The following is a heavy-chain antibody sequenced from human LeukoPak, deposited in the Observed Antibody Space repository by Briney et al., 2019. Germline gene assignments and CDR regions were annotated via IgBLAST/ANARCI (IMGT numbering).Heavy chain of an antibody. Sequence: PSETLSLTCTVSGGSISSYYWSWIRQPPGKGLEWIGYIYYSGSTNYNPSLKSRVTISVDTSKNQFSLKLSSVTAADTAVYYCARSLNGDANWFDPWGQGTLVTVSS. CDR1: GGSISSYY. CDR2: IYYSGST. V-gene: IGHV4-59*01. CDR3: ARSLNGDANWFDP. D-gene: IGHD3-16*01. J-gene: IGHJ5*02.